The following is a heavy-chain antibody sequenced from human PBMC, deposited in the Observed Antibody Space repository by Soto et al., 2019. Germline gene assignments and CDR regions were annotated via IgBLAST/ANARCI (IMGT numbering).Heavy chain of an antibody. J-gene: IGHJ6*02. V-gene: IGHV3-53*03. Sequence: GGSLRLSCAASGFIVSSHYLTWVRQAPGKGLEWVSVLYSGGTTYYADSVNGRFTISRDNSKNTLYLQMNSLSAEDTAVYYCVILPRIVGATDYYYGVYVWGQGTTVTVSS. CDR2: LYSGGTT. D-gene: IGHD1-26*01. CDR1: GFIVSSHY. CDR3: VILPRIVGATDYYYGVYV.